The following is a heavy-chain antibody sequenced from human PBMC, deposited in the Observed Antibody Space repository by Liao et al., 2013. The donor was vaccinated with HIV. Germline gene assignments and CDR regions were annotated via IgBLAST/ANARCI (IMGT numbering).Heavy chain of an antibody. J-gene: IGHJ4*02. CDR2: IFXSGST. Sequence: QLQLQESGPGLVKPSATLSLTCTVSGGSISSSSYYWGWIRQPPGKGLEWVGSIFXSGSTYYNPSLKSRVTISVDTSKNQFSLKLSSVTAADTAMYYCARLVDSSSWRKGFIDYWGQGTLVTVSS. CDR3: ARLVDSSSWRKGFIDY. V-gene: IGHV4-39*07. D-gene: IGHD3-22*01. CDR1: GGSISSSSYY.